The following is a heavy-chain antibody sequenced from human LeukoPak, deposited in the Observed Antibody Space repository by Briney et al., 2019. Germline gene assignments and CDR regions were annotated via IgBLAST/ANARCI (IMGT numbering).Heavy chain of an antibody. CDR3: ASSTIRRIAARPAY. Sequence: SETLSLTCAVSGGSISSSYWWSWVRQPPGKGLECIGEIYHGGSTNFNPSLKSRVTISVDKSKNQFSLKLSSVTAADTAVYYCASSTIRRIAARPAYWGQGTLVTVSS. J-gene: IGHJ4*02. CDR2: IYHGGST. D-gene: IGHD6-6*01. V-gene: IGHV4-4*02. CDR1: GGSISSSYW.